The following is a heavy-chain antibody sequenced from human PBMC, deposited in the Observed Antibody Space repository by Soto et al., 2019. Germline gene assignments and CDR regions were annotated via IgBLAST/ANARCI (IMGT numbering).Heavy chain of an antibody. CDR2: ISSSSSYT. CDR1: GFTFSDYY. D-gene: IGHD1-1*01. V-gene: IGHV3-11*05. J-gene: IGHJ5*02. CDR3: AREGGWNDGGGWFDP. Sequence: QVQLVESGGGLVKPGGSLRLSCAASGFTFSDYYMSWIRQAPGKGLEWVSYISSSSSYTNYADSVKGRFTISRDNAKNFLDRQMNSLRAEDTAVYYCAREGGWNDGGGWFDPWGQGTLVPVSS.